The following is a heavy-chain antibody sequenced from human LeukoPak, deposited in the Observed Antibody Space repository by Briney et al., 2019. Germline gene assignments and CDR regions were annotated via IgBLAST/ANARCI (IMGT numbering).Heavy chain of an antibody. CDR3: AKDLSYDSSGFDAFDI. J-gene: IGHJ3*02. CDR1: GFTFSSYG. V-gene: IGHV3-30*18. Sequence: GGSLRLSCAASGFTFSSYGMHWVRQAPGKGLEWVAVISYDGSNKYYADSVKGRFTISRDNSKNTLYLQMNSLRAEDTAVYYCAKDLSYDSSGFDAFDIWGQGTMVTVSS. CDR2: ISYDGSNK. D-gene: IGHD3-22*01.